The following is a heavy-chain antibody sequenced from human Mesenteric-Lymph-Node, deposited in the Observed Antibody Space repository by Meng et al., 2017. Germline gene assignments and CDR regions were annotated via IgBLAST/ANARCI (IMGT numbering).Heavy chain of an antibody. D-gene: IGHD3-10*01. J-gene: IGHJ4*02. CDR3: ARQSGYFDY. CDR2: IYYSGST. V-gene: IGHV4-59*08. CDR1: GGSISSYY. Sequence: QVQLQESGPGLWKPSGTLSLTCTVSGGSISSYYWSWIRQPPGKGLEWIGHIYYSGSTNYNPSLKSRVTISVDTSKNQFSLKLSSVTATDTAVYYCARQSGYFDYWGQGTLVTVSS.